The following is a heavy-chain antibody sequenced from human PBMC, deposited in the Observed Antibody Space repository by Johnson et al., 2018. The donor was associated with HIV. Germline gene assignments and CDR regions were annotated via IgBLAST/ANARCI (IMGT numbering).Heavy chain of an antibody. Sequence: QVQLVESGGGVVQPGRSLRLSCAASGFTFSSYAMHWVRQAPGKGLEWVAVISYDGSNKYYADSVKGRFTISRDNSKNTLYLQMNSLRAEDTAVYYCATREKPHLAFDIWGQGTRVTVSS. J-gene: IGHJ3*02. V-gene: IGHV3-30*04. D-gene: IGHD5-24*01. CDR2: ISYDGSNK. CDR3: ATREKPHLAFDI. CDR1: GFTFSSYA.